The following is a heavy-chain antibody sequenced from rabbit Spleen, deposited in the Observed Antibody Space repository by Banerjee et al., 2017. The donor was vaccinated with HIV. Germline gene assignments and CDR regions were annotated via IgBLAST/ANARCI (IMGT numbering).Heavy chain of an antibody. Sequence: EESGGDLVKPEGSLTLTCTASGFSFSSNWICWVRQAPGKGLEWIACIDTSDGDTDYANWPKGRFTISKTSSTTVTLQMTSLTDADTATYFCARGGYGGHIYSMGLWGPGTLVTVS. J-gene: IGHJ4*01. CDR2: IDTSDGDT. CDR1: GFSFSSNW. CDR3: ARGGYGGHIYSMGL. V-gene: IGHV1S45*01. D-gene: IGHD4-2*01.